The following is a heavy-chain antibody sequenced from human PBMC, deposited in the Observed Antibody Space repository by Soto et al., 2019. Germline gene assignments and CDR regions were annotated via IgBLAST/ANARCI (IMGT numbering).Heavy chain of an antibody. CDR1: GFTFDDYA. CDR3: AKELEYSSSSHAFDI. CDR2: ISWNSGSI. J-gene: IGHJ3*02. D-gene: IGHD6-6*01. V-gene: IGHV3-9*01. Sequence: GGSLRLSCAASGFTFDDYAMHWVRQAPGKGLEWVSGISWNSGSIGYADSVKGRFTISRDNAKNSLYLQMNSLRAEDTALYYCAKELEYSSSSHAFDIWGQGTMVTVSS.